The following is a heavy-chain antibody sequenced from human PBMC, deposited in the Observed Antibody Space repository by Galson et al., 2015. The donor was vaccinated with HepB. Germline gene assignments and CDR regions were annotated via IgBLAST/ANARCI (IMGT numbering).Heavy chain of an antibody. J-gene: IGHJ2*01. V-gene: IGHV6-1*01. Sequence: CAISGDSVSSNTAVWNWIRQSPSRGLEWLGRTYFRSKWGNDYAISVKSRLNISLDTSKNHFSLSLISVTAADTAVYFCARGNGAGTSRYWYFDLWGRGTLVTVSS. CDR1: GDSVSSNTAV. CDR2: TYFRSKWGN. D-gene: IGHD3-10*01. CDR3: ARGNGAGTSRYWYFDL.